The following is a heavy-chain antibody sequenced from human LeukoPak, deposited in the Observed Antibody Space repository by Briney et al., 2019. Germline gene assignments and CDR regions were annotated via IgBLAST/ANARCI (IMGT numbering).Heavy chain of an antibody. CDR2: INGDGGST. J-gene: IGHJ4*02. V-gene: IGHV3-23*01. CDR3: AKRPDCSTTNCFRFEY. D-gene: IGHD2-2*01. CDR1: GFTFSTYA. Sequence: GGSLRLSCAASGFTFSTYAMSWVRHAPGQGLEWVSSINGDGGSTYYAESVKGRFTVSRDNSENTLYLQMDSLRAEDTAVYYCAKRPDCSTTNCFRFEYWGQGTLVTVSS.